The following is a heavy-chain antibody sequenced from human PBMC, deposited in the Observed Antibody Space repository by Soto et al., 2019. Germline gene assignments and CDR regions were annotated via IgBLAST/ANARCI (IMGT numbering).Heavy chain of an antibody. CDR3: ARDVGPDYYDSSGPLTPYYYYYGMDV. CDR2: IIPIFGTA. Sequence: SVKVSCKASGGTFSSYAISWVRQAPGQGLEWMGGIIPIFGTANYAQKFQGRVTITADESTSTAYMELSSLRSEDTAVYYCARDVGPDYYDSSGPLTPYYYYYGMDVWG. V-gene: IGHV1-69*13. D-gene: IGHD3-22*01. CDR1: GGTFSSYA. J-gene: IGHJ6*02.